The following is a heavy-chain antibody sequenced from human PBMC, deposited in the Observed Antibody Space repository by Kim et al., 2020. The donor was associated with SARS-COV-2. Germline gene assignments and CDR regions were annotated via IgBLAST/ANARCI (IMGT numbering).Heavy chain of an antibody. D-gene: IGHD1-26*01. CDR2: T. CDR3: AGALVGTTMLDY. Sequence: TTYSQNFQDRVTLTRDTSTNTAYMELSSLRSEDTAVYYCAGALVGTTMLDYWGQGALVTVSS. J-gene: IGHJ4*02. V-gene: IGHV1-3*01.